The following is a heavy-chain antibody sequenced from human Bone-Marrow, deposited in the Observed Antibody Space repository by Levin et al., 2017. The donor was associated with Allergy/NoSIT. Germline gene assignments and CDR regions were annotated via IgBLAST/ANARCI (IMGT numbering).Heavy chain of an antibody. J-gene: IGHJ5*02. V-gene: IGHV1-69*13. CDR3: VRAPPPGDCGVDNWFDP. Sequence: SVKVSCRASGGTFNIFTINWVRQAPGQGLEWMGAIMPMVGRTSFAQKFRGRVTITADEPTGTAYMELTSLRSDDTAVYYCVRAPPPGDCGVDNWFDPWGQGTLVTVSS. CDR1: GGTFNIFT. D-gene: IGHD2-21*02. CDR2: IMPMVGRT.